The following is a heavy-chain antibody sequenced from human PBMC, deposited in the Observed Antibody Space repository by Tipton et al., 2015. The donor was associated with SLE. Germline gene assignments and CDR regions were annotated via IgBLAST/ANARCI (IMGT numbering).Heavy chain of an antibody. CDR1: GYSISSGYY. D-gene: IGHD2/OR15-2a*01. CDR3: ARIRLYYFDY. J-gene: IGHJ4*02. Sequence: TLSLTCVVSGYSISSGYYWGWIRQPPGKGLEWIGSIYHSGSTYYNPSLKSRVTISVDTSKNQFSLKLSSVTAADTAVYYCARIRLYYFDYWGQGTLVTVSS. CDR2: IYHSGST. V-gene: IGHV4-38-2*01.